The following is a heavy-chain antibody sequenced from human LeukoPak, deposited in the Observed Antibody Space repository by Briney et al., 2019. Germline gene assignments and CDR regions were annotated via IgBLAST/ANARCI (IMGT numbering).Heavy chain of an antibody. CDR2: INHSGST. CDR3: ARGVGDYVWGSYRAFDY. J-gene: IGHJ4*02. Sequence: SETLSLTCAVYGGSFSGYYWSWIRQPPGKGLEWIGEINHSGSTNYNPSLKSRVTISVDTSKNQFSLKLSSVTAADTAVYYCARGVGDYVWGSYRAFDYWGQGTLVTVSS. D-gene: IGHD3-16*02. V-gene: IGHV4-34*01. CDR1: GGSFSGYY.